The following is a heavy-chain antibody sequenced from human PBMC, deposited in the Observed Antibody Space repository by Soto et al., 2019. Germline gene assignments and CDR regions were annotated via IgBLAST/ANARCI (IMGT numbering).Heavy chain of an antibody. CDR2: ISNRGSTI. Sequence: GGSLRLSCAASGFTFSSYEMNWVRQAPGKGLEGVSYISNRGSTIYYADSVKGRFTISRDNAKNSLYLQMNSLRAEDTAVYYCARDTDSSGWDSFDYWGQGTLVTVSS. CDR3: ARDTDSSGWDSFDY. V-gene: IGHV3-48*03. D-gene: IGHD6-19*01. CDR1: GFTFSSYE. J-gene: IGHJ4*02.